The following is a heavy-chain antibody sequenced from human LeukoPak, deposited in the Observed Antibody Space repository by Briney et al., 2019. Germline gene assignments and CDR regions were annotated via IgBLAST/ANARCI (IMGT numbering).Heavy chain of an antibody. D-gene: IGHD2-15*01. CDR3: ARDCIGCHGFDY. CDR1: GYTFTTYG. Sequence: ASVKLSCKASGYTFTTYGISWVRQAPGQGLEWMGLVSAYADNTNYIQNLQGRVTMTTDTSTSTAYMELRSLRSDDTAVYYCARDCIGCHGFDYWGEGSLVTVSS. J-gene: IGHJ4*02. V-gene: IGHV1-18*01. CDR2: VSAYADNT.